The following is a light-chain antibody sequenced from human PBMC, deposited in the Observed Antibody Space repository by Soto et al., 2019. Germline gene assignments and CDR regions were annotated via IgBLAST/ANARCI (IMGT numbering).Light chain of an antibody. V-gene: IGLV2-14*01. J-gene: IGLJ1*01. CDR3: SSYTSSSTLG. CDR2: EVS. Sequence: QSALTQPASVSGSHGQSITISCTGPSSDVGGYNYVSWYQQHPGKAPKLMIYEVSNRPTGVSNRFSGSKSGNTASLTISGLQAEDEADYYCSSYTSSSTLGFGTGTKVTVL. CDR1: SSDVGGYNY.